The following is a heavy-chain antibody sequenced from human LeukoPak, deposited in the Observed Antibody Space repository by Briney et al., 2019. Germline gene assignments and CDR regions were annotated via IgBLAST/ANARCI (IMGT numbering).Heavy chain of an antibody. J-gene: IGHJ5*02. D-gene: IGHD2-15*01. CDR2: ISYSGRT. V-gene: IGHV4-39*07. Sequence: PSETLSLTCTVYGGSLSLTNYYWDWIRQPPGKGLEWIGSISYSGRTYYNPSLESRVTISVDTSKNQFSLKLSSVTAADTAVYYCASDGCSGGSCYSSWFDPWGQGTLVTVSS. CDR3: ASDGCSGGSCYSSWFDP. CDR1: GGSLSLTNYY.